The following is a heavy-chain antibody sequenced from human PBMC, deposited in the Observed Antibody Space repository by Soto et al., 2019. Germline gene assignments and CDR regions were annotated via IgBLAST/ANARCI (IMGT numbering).Heavy chain of an antibody. V-gene: IGHV4-30-4*01. D-gene: IGHD2-15*01. J-gene: IGHJ5*01. CDR2: IYKSATT. CDR1: GDSISTVDYF. Sequence: SETLSLTCSVSGDSISTVDYFWAWIRQPPGQALEYIGYIYKSATTYYNPSFEGRVAISLDTSKSQFSLTVTSVTAADTAVYFCARGRYCLTGRCFPNWFDSWGQGTLVTVSS. CDR3: ARGRYCLTGRCFPNWFDS.